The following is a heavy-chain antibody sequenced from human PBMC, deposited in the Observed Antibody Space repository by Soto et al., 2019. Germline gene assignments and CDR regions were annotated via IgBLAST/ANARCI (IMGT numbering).Heavy chain of an antibody. CDR1: GGSFSGYY. CDR2: INHSGST. V-gene: IGHV4-34*01. D-gene: IGHD3-3*01. J-gene: IGHJ6*02. Sequence: SETLSLTCAVYGGSFSGYYWSWIRQPPGKGLEWIGEINHSGSTNYNPSLKSRVTISVDTSKNQFSLKLSSVTAADTAVYYCVRVTSYYDFWSGPTVFYYGMDVWGQGTTVTVSS. CDR3: VRVTSYYDFWSGPTVFYYGMDV.